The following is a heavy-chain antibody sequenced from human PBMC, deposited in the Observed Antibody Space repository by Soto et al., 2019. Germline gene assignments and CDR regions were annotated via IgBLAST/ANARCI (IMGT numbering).Heavy chain of an antibody. J-gene: IGHJ6*02. CDR1: GFTFSSYA. CDR2: ISCSGGST. D-gene: IGHD4-17*01. Sequence: GGSLRLSCAASGFTFSSYAMSWVRQAPGKGLEWVSAISCSGGSTYYADSVKGRFTISRTNAKNTLYLQMNSLRDEDTDAYYCEKGGYGDFTYYYGMDVWGQGTTVTVSS. CDR3: EKGGYGDFTYYYGMDV. V-gene: IGHV3-23*01.